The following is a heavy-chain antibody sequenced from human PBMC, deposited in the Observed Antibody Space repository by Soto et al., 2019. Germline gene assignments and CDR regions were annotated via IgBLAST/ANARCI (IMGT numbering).Heavy chain of an antibody. CDR2: IYHSGST. CDR1: GYYISSGYY. CDR3: TRKVAVAGTFYYYGMDI. D-gene: IGHD6-19*01. V-gene: IGHV4-38-2*01. Sequence: SETLSLTCAGSGYYISSGYYWGWIRQPPGKGLEWFGSIYHSGSTSYNPSLKSRVTISVDTSKNQFSLKLSSVTAADTAVYYCTRKVAVAGTFYYYGMDIWRQDTTVTVSS. J-gene: IGHJ6*02.